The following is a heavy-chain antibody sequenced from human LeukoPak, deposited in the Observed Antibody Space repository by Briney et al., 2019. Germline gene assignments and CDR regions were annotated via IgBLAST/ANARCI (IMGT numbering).Heavy chain of an antibody. CDR1: GFTFDDYA. CDR3: AKALVNYYDSSGFDY. Sequence: GGSLRLSCAASGFTFDDYAMHWVRQAPGKGLEWVSLISWDGGSTYYADSVKGRFTISRDNSKNSLYLQMNSLRAEDTALYYCAKALVNYYDSSGFDYWGQGTLVTVSS. V-gene: IGHV3-43D*03. J-gene: IGHJ4*02. D-gene: IGHD3-22*01. CDR2: ISWDGGST.